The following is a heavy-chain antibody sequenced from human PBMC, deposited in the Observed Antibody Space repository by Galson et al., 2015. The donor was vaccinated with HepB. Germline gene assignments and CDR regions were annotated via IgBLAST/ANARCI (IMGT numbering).Heavy chain of an antibody. Sequence: SVKVSCKASGFTFTSSAMQWVRQARGQRLEWIGWIVVGSGYTNYAQKFQERVTITRDMSTSTAYMELSSLRSEDTAVYYCGAEGYDSSGYYPRGWFDPWGQGTLVTVSS. CDR3: GAEGYDSSGYYPRGWFDP. J-gene: IGHJ5*02. V-gene: IGHV1-58*02. D-gene: IGHD3-22*01. CDR2: IVVGSGYT. CDR1: GFTFTSSA.